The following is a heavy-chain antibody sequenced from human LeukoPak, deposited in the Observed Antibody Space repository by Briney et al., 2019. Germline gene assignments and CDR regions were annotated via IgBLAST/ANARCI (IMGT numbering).Heavy chain of an antibody. CDR2: ISSSSSYI. CDR3: AGSSWSRDYFQH. CDR1: GSTFSSYS. J-gene: IGHJ1*01. D-gene: IGHD6-13*01. V-gene: IGHV3-21*01. Sequence: GGSLRLSCAASGSTFSSYSMNWVRQAPGKGLEWVSSISSSSSYIYYADSVKGRFTISRDNAKSSLFLQMISLRAEDTAVYYFAGSSWSRDYFQHWGQGTLVTVSS.